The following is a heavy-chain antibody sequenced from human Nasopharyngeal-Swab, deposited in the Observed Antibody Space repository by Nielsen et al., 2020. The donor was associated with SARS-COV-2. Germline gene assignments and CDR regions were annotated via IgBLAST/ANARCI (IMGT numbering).Heavy chain of an antibody. CDR3: ARGGSPGNYFYHMDV. J-gene: IGHJ6*03. V-gene: IGHV3-30*04. CDR2: ISFDGRRT. D-gene: IGHD3-10*01. Sequence: RQAPGKGLEWVAVISFDGRRTYYAESVKGRFTISRDNPQNTLYLQMNSLRGQDTALFYCARGGSPGNYFYHMDVWGKGTTVTVSS.